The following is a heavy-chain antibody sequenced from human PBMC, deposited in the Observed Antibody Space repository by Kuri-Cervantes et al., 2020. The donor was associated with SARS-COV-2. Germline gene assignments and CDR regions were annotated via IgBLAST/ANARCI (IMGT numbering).Heavy chain of an antibody. Sequence: GSLRLSCAVYGGSFSGYYWSWIRQPPGKGLEWIGEINHSGSTNYNPSLKSRVTISVDTSKNQFSLKLSSVTAADTAVYYCARQSFMVRGGCFDYWGQGTLVTVSS. J-gene: IGHJ4*02. CDR1: GGSFSGYY. CDR3: ARQSFMVRGGCFDY. D-gene: IGHD3-10*01. CDR2: INHSGST. V-gene: IGHV4-34*01.